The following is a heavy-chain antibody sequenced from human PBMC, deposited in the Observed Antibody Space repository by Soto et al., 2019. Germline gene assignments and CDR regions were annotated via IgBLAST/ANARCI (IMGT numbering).Heavy chain of an antibody. J-gene: IGHJ4*02. D-gene: IGHD2-21*01. V-gene: IGHV3-74*01. Sequence: EVQLVESGGGLVQPGGSLRLSCAASGFTFSSYWMHWVRHAPGKGLVWVSRINSDGSSTSYADSVKGRFTISRDNAKNTLYLQMNSLRAEDTAVYYCAIDPSSQIAIRDYWGQGTPVTVSS. CDR1: GFTFSSYW. CDR3: AIDPSSQIAIRDY. CDR2: INSDGSST.